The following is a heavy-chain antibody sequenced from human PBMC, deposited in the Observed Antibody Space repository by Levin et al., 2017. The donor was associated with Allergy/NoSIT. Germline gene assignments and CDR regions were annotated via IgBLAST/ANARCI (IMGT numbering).Heavy chain of an antibody. V-gene: IGHV5-51*01. CDR3: ARQSDELPPYDGEWAEEHYFDY. Sequence: GESLKISCRASGYQFADHWIGWVRQLPGKGLEWMGNIYPGDSETRSSPSFQGQVTISVDKSINTAYLQWDSLSASDTAMYFCARQSDELPPYDGEWAEEHYFDYWGQGTLVTVSS. D-gene: IGHD3-10*01. CDR1: GYQFADHW. J-gene: IGHJ4*02. CDR2: IYPGDSET.